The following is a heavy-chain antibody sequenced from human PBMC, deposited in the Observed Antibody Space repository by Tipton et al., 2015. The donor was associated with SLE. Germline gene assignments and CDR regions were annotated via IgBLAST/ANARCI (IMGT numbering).Heavy chain of an antibody. CDR3: ARDKGSGWDRFFDL. D-gene: IGHD6-19*01. CDR1: GFRFDDYA. Sequence: SLRLSCAASGFRFDDYAMHWVRKVPGKGLQWVSGISWNSSSREYADSVKGRFTISRDNAKNSLYLQMNSLRADDTALYFCARDKGSGWDRFFDLWGRGTQVTISS. CDR2: ISWNSSSR. J-gene: IGHJ2*01. V-gene: IGHV3-9*01.